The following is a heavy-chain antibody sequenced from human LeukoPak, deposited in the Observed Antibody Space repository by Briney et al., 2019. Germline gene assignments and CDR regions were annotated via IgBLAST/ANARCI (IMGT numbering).Heavy chain of an antibody. D-gene: IGHD2/OR15-2a*01. V-gene: IGHV4-59*01. CDR3: ARDYFASYYYYGMDV. Sequence: SETLSLTCTVSGGSISSYYLNWIRQPPGKGLEWIGSINYSGSTNYNPSLKSRVTISIDTSKNQFSLKLSSVTAADTAVYYCARDYFASYYYYGMDVWGQGTMVTVSS. CDR1: GGSISSYY. J-gene: IGHJ6*02. CDR2: INYSGST.